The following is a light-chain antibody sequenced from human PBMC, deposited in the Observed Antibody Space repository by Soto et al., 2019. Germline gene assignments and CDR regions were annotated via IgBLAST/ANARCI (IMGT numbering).Light chain of an antibody. CDR3: QQYNSYPWT. CDR1: QSISSW. J-gene: IGKJ1*01. Sequence: DIQMTQSPSTLSASVGDRVTITCRASQSISSWLAWYQQKPGKTPKVLIYKASSLESGVPSWFSGSGSGTEFTLTISSLPPDDFATYYCQQYNSYPWTFGQGTKVEIK. CDR2: KAS. V-gene: IGKV1-5*03.